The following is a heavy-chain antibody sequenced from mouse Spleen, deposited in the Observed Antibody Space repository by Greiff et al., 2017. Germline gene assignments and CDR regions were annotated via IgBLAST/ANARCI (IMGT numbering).Heavy chain of an antibody. Sequence: EVNVVESGGGLVQPGGSLKLSCATSGFTFSDYYMYWVRQTPEKRLEWVAYISNGGGSTYYPDTVKGRFTISRDNAKNTLYLQMSRLKSEDTAMYYCARTLGYDYYYYAMDYWGQGTSVTVSS. CDR1: GFTFSDYY. V-gene: IGHV5-12*02. J-gene: IGHJ4*01. D-gene: IGHD2-4*01. CDR2: ISNGGGST. CDR3: ARTLGYDYYYYAMDY.